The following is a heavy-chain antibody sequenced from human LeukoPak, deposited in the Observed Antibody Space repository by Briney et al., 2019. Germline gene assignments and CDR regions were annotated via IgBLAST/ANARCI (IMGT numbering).Heavy chain of an antibody. V-gene: IGHV3-30*03. J-gene: IGHJ4*02. D-gene: IGHD3-10*01. CDR3: ASSYGSGSYFDY. Sequence: GGSLRLSCAASGFTFSSYGMHWVRQAPGKGLEWVAVISYDGSNKYYADSVKGRFTISRDNSKNTLYLQMNSLRAEDTAVYYCASSYGSGSYFDYWGKGTLVTVSS. CDR1: GFTFSSYG. CDR2: ISYDGSNK.